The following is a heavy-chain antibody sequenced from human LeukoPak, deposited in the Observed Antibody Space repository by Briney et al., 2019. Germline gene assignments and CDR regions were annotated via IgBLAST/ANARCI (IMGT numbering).Heavy chain of an antibody. V-gene: IGHV4-34*01. CDR2: INHSGTS. CDR1: RGASGGPF. D-gene: IGHD2-8*01. CDR3: ASGLVRLARAFDS. J-gene: IGHJ4*02. Sequence: SETLSLTGAVQRGASGGPFWTSLRQPPGKGLEWIGEINHSGTSNYSPSLKRRVTISADTSKNQLSLNLTSVTAADTAVYYCASGLVRLARAFDSWGQGTVVTVSS.